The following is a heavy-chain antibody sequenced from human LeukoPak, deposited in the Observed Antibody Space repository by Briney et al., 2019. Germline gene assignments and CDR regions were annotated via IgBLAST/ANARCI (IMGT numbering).Heavy chain of an antibody. CDR3: VRGRYSSGSQYYFDY. CDR2: ISGSSTYT. D-gene: IGHD3-22*01. CDR1: GFTFSDYY. J-gene: IGHJ4*02. Sequence: GGSLRLSCAASGFTFSDYYMSWIRQAPGKGLEWVSHISGSSTYTKYADSVRGRFTISRDNAKNSLYLQMNSLRAEDTAVYYCVRGRYSSGSQYYFDYWGQGILVTVSS. V-gene: IGHV3-11*03.